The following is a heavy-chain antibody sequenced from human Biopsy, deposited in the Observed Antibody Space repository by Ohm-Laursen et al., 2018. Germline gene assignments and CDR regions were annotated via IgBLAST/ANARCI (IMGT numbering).Heavy chain of an antibody. CDR1: GFTFTSYA. CDR3: ARDGKRWDYSTYFSWHFDL. D-gene: IGHD4-11*01. CDR2: ISYDGSGE. J-gene: IGHJ2*01. V-gene: IGHV3-30*03. Sequence: SLRLSCAAFGFTFTSYAVHWVRQAPGKGLEWVAVISYDGSGEYYADSLQGRFIISRDNPKNTVDLQMNSLRAEDTAVYFCARDGKRWDYSTYFSWHFDLWGRGTLVTVSS.